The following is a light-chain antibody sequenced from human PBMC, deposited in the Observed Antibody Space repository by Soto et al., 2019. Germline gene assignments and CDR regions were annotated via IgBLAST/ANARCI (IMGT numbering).Light chain of an antibody. Sequence: QSALTQPASVSGSPGQTITISCTGTSSDIGGYNAVSWYQHHPGKAPKLIIYEVTHRPAGISDRFSASKSGNTASLTISGLQAEDEADYYCNSFRVNHLYVFGPGTRSPP. CDR3: NSFRVNHLYV. J-gene: IGLJ1*01. CDR2: EVT. V-gene: IGLV2-14*01. CDR1: SSDIGGYNA.